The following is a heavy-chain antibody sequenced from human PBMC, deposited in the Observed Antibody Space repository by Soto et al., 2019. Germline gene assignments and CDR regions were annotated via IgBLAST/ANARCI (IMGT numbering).Heavy chain of an antibody. CDR2: ITSSSSYT. CDR1: GFTFSSYS. V-gene: IGHV3-21*04. D-gene: IGHD1-1*01. J-gene: IGHJ4*02. CDR3: TGGQDNLAVNFDY. Sequence: GGSLRLSCAASGFTFSSYSMNWVRQSPGKGLEWLSYITSSSSYTHYADSVKGRFTISRDNAKNSLYLQMNSLRVEDTAVYYCTGGQDNLAVNFDYWGQGTPVTVSS.